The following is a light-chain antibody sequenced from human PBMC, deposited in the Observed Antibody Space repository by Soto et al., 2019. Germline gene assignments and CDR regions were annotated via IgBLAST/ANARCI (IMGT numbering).Light chain of an antibody. CDR2: DNN. CDR3: AAWGGGLSGWV. Sequence: QSVLTQPPSASATPGQRVTISCSGSSSDIGSNTVNWYQQLPGTAPKLLIYDNNQRPPGVPDRCSASKSGTSASLAISGLQYEDEADYYCAAWGGGLSGWVFGGGTKVTVL. J-gene: IGLJ3*02. V-gene: IGLV1-44*01. CDR1: SSDIGSNT.